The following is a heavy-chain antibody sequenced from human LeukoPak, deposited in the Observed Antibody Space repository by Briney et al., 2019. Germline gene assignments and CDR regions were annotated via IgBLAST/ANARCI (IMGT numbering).Heavy chain of an antibody. J-gene: IGHJ4*02. D-gene: IGHD6-6*01. CDR1: GFTFSSYA. CDR2: ISYDGSNK. V-gene: IGHV3-30-3*01. Sequence: GGSLRLSCAASGFTFSSYAMHWVRQAPGKGLEWVAVISYDGSNKYYADSVKGRFTISRDNSKNTLYLQMNSLRAGDTAVYYCAREGRYSSSSGVGDYWGQGTLVTVSS. CDR3: AREGRYSSSSGVGDY.